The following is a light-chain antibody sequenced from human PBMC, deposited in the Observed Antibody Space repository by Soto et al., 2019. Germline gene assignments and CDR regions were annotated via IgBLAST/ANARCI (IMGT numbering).Light chain of an antibody. J-gene: IGLJ1*01. CDR2: DVS. Sequence: QSALTQPASVSGSPGQSITISCTGTSSDVGGYNYVSWYQQHPGKAHKLMIYDVSNRPSGVSNRFSGSKSGNTASLTISGLQAVDEADYYCSSYTSSSSYVFGTGTKVTVL. CDR3: SSYTSSSSYV. V-gene: IGLV2-14*01. CDR1: SSDVGGYNY.